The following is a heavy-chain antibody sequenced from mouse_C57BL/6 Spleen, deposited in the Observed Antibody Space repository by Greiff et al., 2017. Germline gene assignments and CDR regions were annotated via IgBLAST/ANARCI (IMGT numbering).Heavy chain of an antibody. V-gene: IGHV1-54*01. J-gene: IGHJ4*01. Sequence: VQLVESGAELVRPGTSVKVSCKASGYAFTNYLIEWVKQRPGQGLEWIGVINPGGGGTNYNEKFKGKATLTADKSSSTAYMQLSSLTSEDSAVYFCARGRGYSMDYWGQGTSVTVSS. CDR3: ARGRGYSMDY. CDR1: GYAFTNYL. CDR2: INPGGGGT.